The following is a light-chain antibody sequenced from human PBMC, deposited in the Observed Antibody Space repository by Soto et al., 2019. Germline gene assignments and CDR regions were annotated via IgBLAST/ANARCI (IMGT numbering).Light chain of an antibody. J-gene: IGKJ1*01. V-gene: IGKV4-1*01. CDR2: KAS. Sequence: DIVMTQSPDSLAVSLGERATINCESSQSALFTSNNKNYLAWYQQKPGKAPKLLIYKASTLKSGVPSRFSGSGSGTEFTLTISSLQPDDFATYYCQHYNSYSEAFGQGTKVDIK. CDR3: QHYNSYSEA. CDR1: QSALFTSNNKNY.